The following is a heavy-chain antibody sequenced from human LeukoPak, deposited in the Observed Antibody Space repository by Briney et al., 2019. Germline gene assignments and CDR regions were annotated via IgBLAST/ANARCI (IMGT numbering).Heavy chain of an antibody. CDR3: ARPYGDFLYYYY. CDR1: GFTFSSYW. D-gene: IGHD4-17*01. Sequence: WGTLTLSCAASGFTFSSYWLFWVRQAPGKGLVGVSRINSDGSSTSYADPVKGRFTTISVNTTNNLYLQMTSPGAAATAEYYCARPYGDFLYYYY. CDR2: INSDGSST. J-gene: IGHJ6*01. V-gene: IGHV3-74*01.